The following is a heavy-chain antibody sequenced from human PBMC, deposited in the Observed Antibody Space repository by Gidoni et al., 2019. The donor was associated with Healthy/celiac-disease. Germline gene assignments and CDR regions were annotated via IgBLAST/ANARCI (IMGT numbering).Heavy chain of an antibody. J-gene: IGHJ4*02. CDR2: IYYSGST. D-gene: IGHD6-19*01. V-gene: IGHV4-39*01. CDR3: ARRTSGWLPMKY. CDR1: GGSISSSSYY. Sequence: QLQLQESGPGLVKPSETLSLTCTVSGGSISSSSYYWGWIRQPPGKGLEWIGSIYYSGSTYYNPSLKSRVTISVDTSKNQFSLKLSSVTAADTAVYYCARRTSGWLPMKYWGQGTLVTVSS.